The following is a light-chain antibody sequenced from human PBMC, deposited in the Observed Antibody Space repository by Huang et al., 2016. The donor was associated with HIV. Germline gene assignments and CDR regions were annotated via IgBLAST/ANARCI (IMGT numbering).Light chain of an antibody. V-gene: IGKV3-15*01. CDR3: QQYNNWPPWT. J-gene: IGKJ1*01. CDR2: GAS. Sequence: EIVMTQSPGTLSVFPGQRVTLSCRASQSVSNNVAWYQQRPGQAPRLLISGASTRATGVPARFSGSGSGTEFTLTISSLQSEDFAIDYCQQYNNWPPWTFGQGTEVEIK. CDR1: QSVSNN.